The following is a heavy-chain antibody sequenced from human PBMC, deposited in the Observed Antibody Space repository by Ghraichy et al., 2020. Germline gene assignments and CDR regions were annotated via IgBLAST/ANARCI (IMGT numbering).Heavy chain of an antibody. V-gene: IGHV3-23*01. CDR3: AKGAQQLVRVHFDY. D-gene: IGHD6-13*01. Sequence: LSLTCAASGFTFSSYAMSWVRQAPGKGLEWVSAISGSGGSTYYADSVKGRFTISRDNSKNTLYLQMNSLRAEDTAVYYCAKGAQQLVRVHFDYWGQGTLVTVSS. CDR1: GFTFSSYA. J-gene: IGHJ4*02. CDR2: ISGSGGST.